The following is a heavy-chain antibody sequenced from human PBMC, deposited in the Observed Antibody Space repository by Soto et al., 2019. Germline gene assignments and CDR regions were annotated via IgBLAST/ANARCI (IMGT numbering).Heavy chain of an antibody. V-gene: IGHV3-48*01. D-gene: IGHD6-19*01. CDR2: ISSSSSTI. J-gene: IGHJ3*02. CDR1: GFTFSSYS. Sequence: EVQLVESGGGLVQPGGSLRLSCAASGFTFSSYSMNWVRQAPGKGLEWVSYISSSSSTIYYADSVKGRFTISRDNAKNSLYLQMNSLRAEDTAVYYCARDWDSSYSSGWLRQIDAFDIWGQGTMVTVSS. CDR3: ARDWDSSYSSGWLRQIDAFDI.